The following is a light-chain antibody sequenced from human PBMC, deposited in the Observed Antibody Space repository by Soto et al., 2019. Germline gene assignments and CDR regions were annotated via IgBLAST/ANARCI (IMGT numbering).Light chain of an antibody. V-gene: IGKV3-20*01. CDR3: QHFGDSVWT. Sequence: DIVLTQSPGTLALSPGQXXTXSCRASQSVSSSSVAWYRQRPGQAPRLLIYAVSSRAIDTPDRLSGSGSGTDFTLTISRLEPEDFAVYYCQHFGDSVWTFGQGTKVDI. J-gene: IGKJ1*01. CDR2: AVS. CDR1: QSVSSSS.